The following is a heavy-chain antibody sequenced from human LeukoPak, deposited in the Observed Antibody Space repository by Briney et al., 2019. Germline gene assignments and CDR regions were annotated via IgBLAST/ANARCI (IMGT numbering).Heavy chain of an antibody. V-gene: IGHV1-69*01. CDR3: ARDPSPYYYYYMDV. Sequence: GASVKVSCKASGGTFNNYPISWVRQAPGQGLEWMGGIIPMFGTANYAQKFQGRLTITADESTSTAYMELSSLRSEDTAVYYCARDPSPYYYYYMDVWGKGTTVTVSS. D-gene: IGHD2-2*01. J-gene: IGHJ6*03. CDR2: IIPMFGTA. CDR1: GGTFNNYP.